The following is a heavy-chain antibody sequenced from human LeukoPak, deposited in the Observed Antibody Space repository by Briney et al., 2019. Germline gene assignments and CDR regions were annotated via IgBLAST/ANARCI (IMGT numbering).Heavy chain of an antibody. D-gene: IGHD6-19*01. V-gene: IGHV4-39*01. CDR3: ARHASVDGNWPRPLDY. CDR2: IYYSGST. Sequence: SETLSLTSAVSGYSISSSPYYWGWIRQPPGKGLEWIGNIYYSGSTYYNPSLKTRVTISVDTSKNQFSLKLTSVTAADTAVYYCARHASVDGNWPRPLDYWGQGSLVTVSS. J-gene: IGHJ4*02. CDR1: GYSISSSPYY.